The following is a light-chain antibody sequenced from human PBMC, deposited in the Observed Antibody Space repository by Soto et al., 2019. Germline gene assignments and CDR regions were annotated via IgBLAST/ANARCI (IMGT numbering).Light chain of an antibody. CDR3: QHYASSRT. CDR2: GAS. Sequence: DIVLTQSPGTLSLSPGERATLSCRASQSVSSSYLAWYQQKRGQAPRLLIYGASSRATGIPDRFSGSGSGTDFTLTFSRLEPEDFAVYYCQHYASSRTFGQGTKVDIK. CDR1: QSVSSSY. V-gene: IGKV3-20*01. J-gene: IGKJ1*01.